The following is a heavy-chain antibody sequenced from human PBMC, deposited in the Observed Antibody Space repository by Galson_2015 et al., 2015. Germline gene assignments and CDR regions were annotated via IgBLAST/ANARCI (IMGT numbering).Heavy chain of an antibody. CDR2: ISGSGGST. D-gene: IGHD3-16*02. J-gene: IGHJ6*02. CDR3: AKGVIARDYYYYGMDV. Sequence: SLLLSCAASCFPFRLSSLLWFLPSPGKGLEWVSAISGSGGSTYYADSVKGRFTISRDNSKNTLYLQMISLRAEDTAVYYCAKGVIARDYYYYGMDVWGQGTTVTVSS. CDR1: CFPFRLSS. V-gene: IGHV3-23*01.